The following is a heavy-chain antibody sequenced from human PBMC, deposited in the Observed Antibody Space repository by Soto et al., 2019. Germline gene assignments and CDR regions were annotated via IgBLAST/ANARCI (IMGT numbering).Heavy chain of an antibody. V-gene: IGHV1-69*12. CDR3: ARQGSNEYYYYGMDV. Sequence: QVQLVQSGAEVKKPGSSVKVSCKASGGTFSSYAINWVRQAPGQGLEWMGGIIRIFGTPDYAQRFQCRVTXSADEATSTAYMELSSLRSEDTAVYYCARQGSNEYYYYGMDVWGQGTTVTVSS. CDR1: GGTFSSYA. J-gene: IGHJ6*02. CDR2: IIRIFGTP. D-gene: IGHD3-10*01.